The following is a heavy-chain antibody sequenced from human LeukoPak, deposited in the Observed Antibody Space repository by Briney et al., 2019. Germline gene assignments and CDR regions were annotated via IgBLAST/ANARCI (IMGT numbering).Heavy chain of an antibody. J-gene: IGHJ6*03. V-gene: IGHV1-69*05. CDR3: ARDKRGRPPSYYYYMDV. CDR1: GGTFSSYA. D-gene: IGHD6-6*01. CDR2: IIPIFGTA. Sequence: SVKVSCKASGGTFSSYAISWVRQAPGQGLEWMGGIIPIFGTANYAQKFQGRVTITTDESTSTAYMELSSLRSEDTAVYYCARDKRGRPPSYYYYMDVWRKGTTATVSS.